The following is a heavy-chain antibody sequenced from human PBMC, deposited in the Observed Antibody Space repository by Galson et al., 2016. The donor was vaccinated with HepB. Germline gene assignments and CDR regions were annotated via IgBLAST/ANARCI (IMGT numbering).Heavy chain of an antibody. CDR3: GRSLGIGVIPEVMLNWFDP. Sequence: SVKVSCKASGYTFTNYHMHWVRQAPGQGLEWMGIINPSGGSTTYAQKFQGRVTMARDTSTSTVYMELSSLRSEDTAVYYCGRSLGIGVIPEVMLNWFDPWGQGSLVTVSS. CDR1: GYTFTNYH. D-gene: IGHD2-2*01. CDR2: INPSGGST. J-gene: IGHJ5*02. V-gene: IGHV1-46*01.